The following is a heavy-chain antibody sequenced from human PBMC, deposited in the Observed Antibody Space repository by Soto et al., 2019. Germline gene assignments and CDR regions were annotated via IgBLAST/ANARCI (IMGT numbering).Heavy chain of an antibody. D-gene: IGHD3-22*01. CDR2: ISDSGDKT. Sequence: GGSLRLSCAASGFTFSSYAMSWVRQAPGKGLEWVSAISDSGDKTYYADFVKGRFTVSRDNSKNTLYLQMNSLRAEDTAVYFCAKDPNDYDSSAYYVDYWGRGTLVTVSS. CDR3: AKDPNDYDSSAYYVDY. J-gene: IGHJ4*02. CDR1: GFTFSSYA. V-gene: IGHV3-23*01.